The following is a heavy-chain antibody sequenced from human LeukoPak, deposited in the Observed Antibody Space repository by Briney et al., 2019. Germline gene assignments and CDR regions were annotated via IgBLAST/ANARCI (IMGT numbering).Heavy chain of an antibody. CDR3: ARERALRGYSYGFDY. J-gene: IGHJ4*02. V-gene: IGHV3-33*01. Sequence: GRPLRLSCAASGFTFSSYGMHWVRQAPGKGLEWVAVIWYDGSNKYYADSVKGRFTISRDNSKNTLYLQMNSLRAEDTAVYYCARERALRGYSYGFDYWGQGTLVTVSS. D-gene: IGHD5-18*01. CDR2: IWYDGSNK. CDR1: GFTFSSYG.